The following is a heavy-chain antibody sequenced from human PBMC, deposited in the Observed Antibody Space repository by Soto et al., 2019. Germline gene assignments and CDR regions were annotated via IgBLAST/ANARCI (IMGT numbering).Heavy chain of an antibody. CDR1: GYTFTSCG. D-gene: IGHD2-2*01. Sequence: GASVKVSCKASGYTFTSCGMSWVRQAPGQGLEWMGWISTYNDNTNYAQKLQGRVTMTTDTSTSTAYMELRSLRSDDTAVYYCARSYSTIAWFDPWGQGTLVTVSS. J-gene: IGHJ5*02. CDR2: ISTYNDNT. CDR3: ARSYSTIAWFDP. V-gene: IGHV1-18*04.